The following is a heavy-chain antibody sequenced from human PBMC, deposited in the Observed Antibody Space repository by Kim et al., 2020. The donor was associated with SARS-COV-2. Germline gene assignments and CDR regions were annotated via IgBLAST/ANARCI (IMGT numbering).Heavy chain of an antibody. D-gene: IGHD3-10*01. J-gene: IGHJ4*02. Sequence: SETLSLTCTVSGGSISSYYWSWIRQPPGKGLEWIGYIYYSGSTNYNPSLKSRVTISVDTSKNQFSLKLSSVTAADTAVYYCARVRYYYGSGSQYYFDYWGQGTLVTVSS. CDR2: IYYSGST. CDR1: GGSISSYY. V-gene: IGHV4-59*13. CDR3: ARVRYYYGSGSQYYFDY.